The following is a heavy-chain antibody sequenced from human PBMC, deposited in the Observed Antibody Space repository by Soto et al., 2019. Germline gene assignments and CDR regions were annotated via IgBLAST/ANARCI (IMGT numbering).Heavy chain of an antibody. CDR1: GFTFSSYG. CDR3: AKDVVVGATTGLGDYYYYYGMDV. Sequence: QVQLVESGGGVVQPGRSLRLSCAVSGFTFSSYGMHWVRQAPGKGLEWEAVISYDGSNKYYADSVKGRFTISRDNSKNTLYLQMNSLRAEDTAVFYCAKDVVVGATTGLGDYYYYYGMDVWGQGTTVTVSS. D-gene: IGHD1-26*01. CDR2: ISYDGSNK. V-gene: IGHV3-30*18. J-gene: IGHJ6*02.